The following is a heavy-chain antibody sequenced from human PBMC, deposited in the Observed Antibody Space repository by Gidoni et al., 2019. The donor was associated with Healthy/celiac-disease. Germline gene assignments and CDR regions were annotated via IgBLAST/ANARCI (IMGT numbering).Heavy chain of an antibody. D-gene: IGHD1-1*01. J-gene: IGHJ4*02. CDR2: IYYSGST. CDR3: ARHRYALGY. CDR1: GGSISSSSYY. Sequence: QLQLQESGPGPVKPSETLFLTCTVPGGSISSSSYYWGWIRQPPGKGLEWIGSIYYSGSTYYNPSLKSRVTIAVDTSKNQFSLKLSSVTAADTAVYYCARHRYALGYWGQGTLVTVSS. V-gene: IGHV4-39*01.